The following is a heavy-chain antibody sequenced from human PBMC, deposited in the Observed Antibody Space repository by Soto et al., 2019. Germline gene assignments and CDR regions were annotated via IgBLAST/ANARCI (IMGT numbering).Heavy chain of an antibody. CDR2: ISGSGGST. V-gene: IGHV3-23*01. J-gene: IGHJ3*02. D-gene: IGHD3-3*02. CDR1: GFTFSSYA. Sequence: EVQLLESGGGLVQPGGSLRLSCAASGFTFSSYAMSWVRQAPGKGLEWVSAISGSGGSTYYADSVKGRFTISRDNSKNTLYLQMNSLRAEDTAVYYCAKAPSTLADPGEAFDIWGQGTMVTVSS. CDR3: AKAPSTLADPGEAFDI.